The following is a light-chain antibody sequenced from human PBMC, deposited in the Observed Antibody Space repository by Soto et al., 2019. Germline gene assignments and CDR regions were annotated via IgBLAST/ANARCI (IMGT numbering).Light chain of an antibody. J-gene: IGKJ5*01. CDR3: QQLDSYPIT. Sequence: IQLTQSPSSLSASVGDRVTITCRASQDISSYLAWYQQKPGKAPNLLIYAASTLQSGVPSRFSGSGSATDFTLTISSLQPEDFATYSCQQLDSYPITFGQGTRLEIK. V-gene: IGKV1-9*01. CDR1: QDISSY. CDR2: AAS.